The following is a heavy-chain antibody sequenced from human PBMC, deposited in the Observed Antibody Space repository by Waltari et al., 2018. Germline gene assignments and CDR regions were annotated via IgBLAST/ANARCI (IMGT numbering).Heavy chain of an antibody. J-gene: IGHJ4*02. CDR3: ARDSIRITIFVVVTPRHFDY. CDR2: INHSGST. CDR1: GGSISSGSYY. V-gene: IGHV4-39*07. Sequence: QVQLQESGPGLVKPSQTLSLTCTVSGGSISSGSYYWSWIRQPPGKGLEWIGEINHSGSTNYNPSLKSRVTKSVDTSKNQFSLKRSSVTAADTAVYYCARDSIRITIFVVVTPRHFDYWGQGTLVTVSS. D-gene: IGHD3-3*01.